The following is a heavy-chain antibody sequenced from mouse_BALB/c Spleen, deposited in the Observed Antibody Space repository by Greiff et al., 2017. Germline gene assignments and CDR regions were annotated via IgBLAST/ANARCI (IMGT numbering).Heavy chain of an antibody. CDR3: AFYGSSLWFAY. CDR1: GFNIKDYY. D-gene: IGHD1-1*01. J-gene: IGHJ3*01. Sequence: EVKLQESGAELVRSGASVKLSCTASGFNIKDYYMHWVKQRPEQGLEWIGWIDPENGDTEYAPKFQGKATMTADTSSNTAYLQLSSLTSEDTAVYYCAFYGSSLWFAYWGQGTLVTVSA. CDR2: IDPENGDT. V-gene: IGHV14-4*02.